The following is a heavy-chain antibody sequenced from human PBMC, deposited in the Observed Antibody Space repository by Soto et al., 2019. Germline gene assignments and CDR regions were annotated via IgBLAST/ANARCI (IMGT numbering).Heavy chain of an antibody. CDR3: AKDGVYSPAGDY. D-gene: IGHD6-6*01. V-gene: IGHV3-23*01. Sequence: PGGSLSLSCAASGFTFSSYAMSWVRQAPGKGLEWVSAISGSGGSTYYADSVKGRFTISRDNSKNTLYLQMNSLRAEDTAVYYCAKDGVYSPAGDYWGQGTLVTVSS. CDR1: GFTFSSYA. CDR2: ISGSGGST. J-gene: IGHJ4*02.